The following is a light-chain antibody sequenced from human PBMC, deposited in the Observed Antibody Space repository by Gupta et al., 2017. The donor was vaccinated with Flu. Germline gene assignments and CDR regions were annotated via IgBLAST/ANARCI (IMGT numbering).Light chain of an antibody. CDR3: QQCSDYPWT. Sequence: IPLTPSSFSLSAVIGDRVTITCRASHGISYFLAWFQQDTGKAPKSLIYAASHLHSGVPSKFSGSGSGTDFTLTISSLQPEGVATCYCQQCSDYPWTFGQGARVEI. CDR2: AAS. CDR1: HGISYF. V-gene: IGKV1-16*02. J-gene: IGKJ1*01.